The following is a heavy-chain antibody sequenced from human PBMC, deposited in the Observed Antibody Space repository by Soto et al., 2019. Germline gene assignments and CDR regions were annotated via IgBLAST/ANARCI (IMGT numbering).Heavy chain of an antibody. CDR1: GFTFSSYD. D-gene: IGHD3-22*01. J-gene: IGHJ6*02. CDR2: IGTAGDT. Sequence: EVQLVESGGGLVQPGGSLRLSCAASGFTFSSYDMQWVRQATGKGLEWVSAIGTAGDTYYPGSVKGRFTISRENAKNSFYLQINRLRAGDPAVYYCARSPPGGYHYYYGMDVWGQGTTVTVSS. V-gene: IGHV3-13*04. CDR3: ARSPPGGYHYYYGMDV.